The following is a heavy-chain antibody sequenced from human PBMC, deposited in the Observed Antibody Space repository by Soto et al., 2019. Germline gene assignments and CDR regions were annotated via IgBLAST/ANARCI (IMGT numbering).Heavy chain of an antibody. Sequence: EVQLLESGGGLVQPGGSLRLSCAASGLTFSSFAMSWVRQAPGKGLEWVSAISGAGGSTYYADSVKGRFTISRDNSKNTLYVQMDSLRVDDTAVYYCAKDTYDFWTGYQTAEYFQHWGQGTLVTVSS. CDR1: GLTFSSFA. J-gene: IGHJ1*01. D-gene: IGHD3-3*01. V-gene: IGHV3-23*01. CDR3: AKDTYDFWTGYQTAEYFQH. CDR2: ISGAGGST.